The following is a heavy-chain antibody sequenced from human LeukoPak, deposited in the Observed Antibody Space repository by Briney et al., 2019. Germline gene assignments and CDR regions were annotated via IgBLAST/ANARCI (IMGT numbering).Heavy chain of an antibody. Sequence: ASVKVSFKASGGTFSCYAISWVRQAPGQGLEWMGGIIPIFGTANYAQKFQGRVTITADESTSTAYMELSSLRSEDTAVYYCAKRLEVVATTIDYWGQGTLVTVSS. J-gene: IGHJ4*02. CDR3: AKRLEVVATTIDY. V-gene: IGHV1-69*13. D-gene: IGHD5-12*01. CDR2: IIPIFGTA. CDR1: GGTFSCYA.